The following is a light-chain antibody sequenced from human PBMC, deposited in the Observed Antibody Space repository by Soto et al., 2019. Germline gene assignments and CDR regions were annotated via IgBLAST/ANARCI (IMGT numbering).Light chain of an antibody. J-gene: IGKJ3*01. CDR1: QGIYNY. V-gene: IGKV1-27*01. Sequence: DIQLTQSPSSLSASVGDRVTITCRATQGIYNYLAWYQQKPGNVPKLLINAASTLQSGVPSRFSGSGSGTDVTLTISSLQPEDVATYYCQKYNSAPLTFGPGTKVEIK. CDR2: AAS. CDR3: QKYNSAPLT.